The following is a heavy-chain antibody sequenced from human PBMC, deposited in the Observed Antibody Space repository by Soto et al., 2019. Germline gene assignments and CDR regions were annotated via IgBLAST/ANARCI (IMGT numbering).Heavy chain of an antibody. D-gene: IGHD3-9*01. CDR3: ARHGGYDILTGLDAFDI. Sequence: PSETLSLTCAVYGGSFSGYYWSWIRQPPGKGLEWIGEINHSGSTNYNPSLKSRVTISVDTSKNQFSLKLSSVTAADTAVYYCARHGGYDILTGLDAFDIWGQGTMVTVSS. CDR1: GGSFSGYY. CDR2: INHSGST. V-gene: IGHV4-34*01. J-gene: IGHJ3*02.